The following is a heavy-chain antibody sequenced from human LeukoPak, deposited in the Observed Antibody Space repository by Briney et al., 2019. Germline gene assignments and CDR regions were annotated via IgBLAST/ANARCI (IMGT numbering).Heavy chain of an antibody. D-gene: IGHD6-13*01. Sequence: SETLSLTCSVYGGSFSGYYWSWIRQPPGKGLEWIGEINHSGSTNYNPSLKSRVTISVDTSKNQFSLKLSSVTAADTAVYYCARVAGYSSSWYYYYYYMDVWGKGTTVTVSS. CDR1: GGSFSGYY. CDR2: INHSGST. J-gene: IGHJ6*03. CDR3: ARVAGYSSSWYYYYYYMDV. V-gene: IGHV4-34*01.